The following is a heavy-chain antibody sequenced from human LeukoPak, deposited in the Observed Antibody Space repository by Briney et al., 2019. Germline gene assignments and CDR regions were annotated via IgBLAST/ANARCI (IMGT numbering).Heavy chain of an antibody. CDR3: ARGPSYYYDSSGQIIYYMDV. J-gene: IGHJ6*03. V-gene: IGHV1-18*01. D-gene: IGHD3-22*01. Sequence: ASVKVSRKASGYTFTSYGISWVRQAPGQGLEWMGWISAYNGNTNYAQKLQGRVTMTTDTSTSTAYMELRSLRSDDTAVYYCARGPSYYYDSSGQIIYYMDVWGKGTTVTVSS. CDR2: ISAYNGNT. CDR1: GYTFTSYG.